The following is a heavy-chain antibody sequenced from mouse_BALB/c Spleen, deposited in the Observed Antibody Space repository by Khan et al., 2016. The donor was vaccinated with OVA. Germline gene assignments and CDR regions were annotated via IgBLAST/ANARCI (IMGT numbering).Heavy chain of an antibody. Sequence: EVQLQESGAELVRPGASVKISCKAFGYTFTDHHISWVKQRPGQGLDWIAYINPYNDYTNYNQKFKGKATLTADTSSSTAYMELSSLTSEDSAVYYGARAWGLRRNAWFSYWGQGTLVTVSA. CDR1: GYTFTDHH. V-gene: IGHV1S45*01. CDR2: INPYNDYT. J-gene: IGHJ3*01. CDR3: ARAWGLRRNAWFSY.